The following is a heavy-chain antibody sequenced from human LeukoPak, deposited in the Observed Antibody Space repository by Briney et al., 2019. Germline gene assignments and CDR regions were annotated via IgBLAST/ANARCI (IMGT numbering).Heavy chain of an antibody. J-gene: IGHJ4*02. CDR1: GYTFTNYY. CDR2: INPSGDST. V-gene: IGHV1-46*01. CDR3: ARSGRGTYYYFDL. D-gene: IGHD5-12*01. Sequence: AASVKVSCKASGYTFTNYYIHWVRQAPGQGLAWMGIINPSGDSTSYAQNFQGRVTMTADTATSTAYMELRSLTSDDTAMYYCARSGRGTYYYFDLWGQGTLVTVSS.